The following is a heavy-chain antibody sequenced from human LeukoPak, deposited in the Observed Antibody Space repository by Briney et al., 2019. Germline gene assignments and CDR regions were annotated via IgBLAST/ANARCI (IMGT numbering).Heavy chain of an antibody. J-gene: IGHJ5*02. D-gene: IGHD2-2*02. CDR2: INHSGST. CDR1: GGSFSGYY. V-gene: IGHV4-34*01. Sequence: SETLSLTCAVYGGSFSGYYWSWIRQPPGKGLEWIGEINHSGSTNYNPSLKSRVTISVDTSKNQFSLKLSSVTAADTAVYYCASSYCRSTSCYIYWFDPWGQGTLVTVSS. CDR3: ASSYCRSTSCYIYWFDP.